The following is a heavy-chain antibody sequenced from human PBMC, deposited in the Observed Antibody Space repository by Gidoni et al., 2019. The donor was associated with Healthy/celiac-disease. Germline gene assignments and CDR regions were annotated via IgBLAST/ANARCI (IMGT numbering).Heavy chain of an antibody. CDR1: GGFTSSSSYY. Sequence: QLQLQESGSGLVKTSETLSLTCHVSGGFTSSSSYYWGWIRQPPGKGQELIGSIDYSVSTYYNPALKSRVTISGDTSKNQFSRKLSSVTAADTAGYYCARAWAAAGRVHYYYYGMDVWGQGTTVTVSS. CDR2: IDYSVST. D-gene: IGHD6-13*01. CDR3: ARAWAAAGRVHYYYYGMDV. V-gene: IGHV4-39*01. J-gene: IGHJ6*02.